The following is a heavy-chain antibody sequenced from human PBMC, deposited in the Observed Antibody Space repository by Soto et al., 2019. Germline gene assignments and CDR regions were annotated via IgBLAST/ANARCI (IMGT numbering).Heavy chain of an antibody. J-gene: IGHJ4*02. D-gene: IGHD3-22*01. CDR3: ARGRRYYYDSSGARFDY. Sequence: SETLSLTCAVYGGSFSGYYWSWIRQPPGKVLEWIGEINHSGSTNYNPSLKSRVTISVDTSKNQFSLKLSSVTAADTAVYYCARGRRYYYDSSGARFDYWGQGTLDTVSS. CDR1: GGSFSGYY. V-gene: IGHV4-34*01. CDR2: INHSGST.